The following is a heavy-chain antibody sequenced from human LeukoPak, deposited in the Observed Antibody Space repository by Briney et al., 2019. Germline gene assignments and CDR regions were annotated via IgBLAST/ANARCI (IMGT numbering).Heavy chain of an antibody. V-gene: IGHV5-51*01. CDR3: ARRGGGYVDY. CDR2: IYPGDADT. CDR1: GYSFPNYW. J-gene: IGHJ4*02. D-gene: IGHD2-15*01. Sequence: GQSLKISCPGSGYSFPNYWIGWVRQMPGKGLEWMGIIYPGDADTRYSPSFQGRVTISADKSVSTAYLQWSSLKASDTAMYYCARRGGGYVDYWGQGTLVTVSS.